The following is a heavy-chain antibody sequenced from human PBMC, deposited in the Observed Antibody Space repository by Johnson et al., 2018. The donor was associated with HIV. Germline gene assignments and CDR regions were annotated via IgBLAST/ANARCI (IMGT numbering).Heavy chain of an antibody. CDR3: AKESDHFDAVASDI. CDR1: GFTFKTFG. J-gene: IGHJ3*02. CDR2: IRHDGTSE. V-gene: IGHV3-30*02. Sequence: QVQLVESGGRVVQRGGSLRLSCEASGFTFKTFGIHWVRQAPGQGLEWVSFIRHDGTSEYYSDAVKGRFTVSRDNSQNILYLHMNSMRTDDTAMYYCAKESDHFDAVASDIWGQGTMVTVSS. D-gene: IGHD1-14*01.